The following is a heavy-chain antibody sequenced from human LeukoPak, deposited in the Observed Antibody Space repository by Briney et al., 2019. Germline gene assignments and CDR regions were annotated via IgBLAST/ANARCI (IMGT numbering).Heavy chain of an antibody. J-gene: IGHJ6*03. D-gene: IGHD6-6*01. CDR3: ARADSSIAARLSRSSIFNYYYYMDV. V-gene: IGHV3-7*01. CDR1: GFTFISYW. CDR2: IKQDGSEK. Sequence: GGSLRLSCAASGFTFISYWMSWVRQAPGKGLECVANIKQDGSEKYYVDSVKGRFTISRDNAKNSLYLQMNSLRAEDTAVYYCARADSSIAARLSRSSIFNYYYYMDVWGKGTTVTVSS.